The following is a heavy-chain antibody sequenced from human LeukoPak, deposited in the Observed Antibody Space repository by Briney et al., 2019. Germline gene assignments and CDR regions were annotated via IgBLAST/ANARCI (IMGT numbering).Heavy chain of an antibody. D-gene: IGHD6-19*01. Sequence: SGPTLVMPTQTLTLTCTFSGFSLSTSTVGVGWVRQPPVKALEWLAVIYWDDDKRYSPSLRSRLTITKDTSRNMVVLTMTNMDPADTGTYYCAHRRPGYLSGWDQSYFDNWGPGTLVTVSS. CDR1: GFSLSTSTVG. V-gene: IGHV2-5*02. CDR2: IYWDDDK. CDR3: AHRRPGYLSGWDQSYFDN. J-gene: IGHJ4*02.